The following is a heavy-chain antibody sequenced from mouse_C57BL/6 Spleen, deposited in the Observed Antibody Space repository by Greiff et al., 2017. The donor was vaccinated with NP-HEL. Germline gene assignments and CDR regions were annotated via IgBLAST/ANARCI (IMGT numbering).Heavy chain of an antibody. CDR1: GFSLTSYG. D-gene: IGHD4-1*01. J-gene: IGHJ4*01. V-gene: IGHV2-6*03. CDR2: IWSDGST. CDR3: ARGELTGTSYYAMDY. Sequence: QVQLKESGPGLVAPSQSLSITCTVSGFSLTSYGVHWVRQPPGKGLEWLVVIWSDGSTTYNSALKSRLSISKDNSKSQVFLKMNSLQTDDTAMYYCARGELTGTSYYAMDYWGQGTSVTVSS.